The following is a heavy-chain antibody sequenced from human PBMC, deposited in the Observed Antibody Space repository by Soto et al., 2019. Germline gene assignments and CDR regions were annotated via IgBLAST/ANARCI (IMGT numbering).Heavy chain of an antibody. J-gene: IGHJ6*02. V-gene: IGHV3-30-3*01. CDR1: GFTFSSYA. CDR3: ARVLMVRGVPALYYYYGMDV. CDR2: ISYDGSNK. Sequence: PGGSLRLSCAASGFTFSSYAMHWVRQAPGKGLEWVAVISYDGSNKYYADSVKGRFTISRDNSKNTLFLQMNSLRAEDTAVYYCARVLMVRGVPALYYYYGMDVWGQGTTVTVSS. D-gene: IGHD3-10*01.